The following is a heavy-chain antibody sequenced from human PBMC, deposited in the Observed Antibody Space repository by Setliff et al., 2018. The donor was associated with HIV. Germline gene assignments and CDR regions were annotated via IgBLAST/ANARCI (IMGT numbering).Heavy chain of an antibody. CDR1: GYIFNTSW. CDR2: IFPGDSDT. J-gene: IGHJ4*02. D-gene: IGHD1-1*01. Sequence: GESLKISCKASGYIFNTSWIGWVRQMPGKGLEWMGSIFPGDSDTRYGPSFQGQVTISADTSISTAYLQWSSLRASDTAIYYCARAQYTTTWPGNYWGQGTLVTVSS. CDR3: ARAQYTTTWPGNY. V-gene: IGHV5-51*01.